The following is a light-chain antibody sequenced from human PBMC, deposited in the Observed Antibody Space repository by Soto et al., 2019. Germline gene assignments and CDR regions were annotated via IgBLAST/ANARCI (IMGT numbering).Light chain of an antibody. CDR3: SSYTSSSTPYV. CDR1: SSDVGGYNY. CDR2: DVS. V-gene: IGLV2-14*01. Sequence: QSVLTQPASGSGSPGQSIIISCTGTSSDVGGYNYVSWYQQHPGKAPKLMIYDVSNRPSGVSNRFSGSKSGNTASLTISGLQAEDEADYYCSSYTSSSTPYVFGTGTKVTVL. J-gene: IGLJ1*01.